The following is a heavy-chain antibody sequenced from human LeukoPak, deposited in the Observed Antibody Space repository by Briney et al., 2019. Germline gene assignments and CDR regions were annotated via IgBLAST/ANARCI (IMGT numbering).Heavy chain of an antibody. V-gene: IGHV3-66*01. Sequence: GGSLRLSCAASGFTVSRNYMSWVRQAPGKGLGCVSVIYSGGSTYYTDSVKGRFTISRDTSKNTVYLQMDSLRAEDTAVYYCARGPYSSTWNTVDYWGQGTLVTVSS. CDR1: GFTVSRNY. D-gene: IGHD6-13*01. CDR3: ARGPYSSTWNTVDY. J-gene: IGHJ4*02. CDR2: IYSGGST.